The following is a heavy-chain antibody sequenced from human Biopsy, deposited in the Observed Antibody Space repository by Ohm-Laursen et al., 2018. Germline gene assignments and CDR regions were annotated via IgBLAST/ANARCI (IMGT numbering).Heavy chain of an antibody. J-gene: IGHJ4*02. V-gene: IGHV4-59*07. D-gene: IGHD3-3*01. CDR1: GESLRIYY. Sequence: DTLSFTCNVPGESLRIYYGIWIPQPPGKGLEWIGYFSYRGSTSCNPYLKSRIHIALDRFKSQVSLRMNSVTAADTAVYYCARARIKSSGVLIPETYYFDSWGQGTLVTVSS. CDR3: ARARIKSSGVLIPETYYFDS. CDR2: FSYRGST.